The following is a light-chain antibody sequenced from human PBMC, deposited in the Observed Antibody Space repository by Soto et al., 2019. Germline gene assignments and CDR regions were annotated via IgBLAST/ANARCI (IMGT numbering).Light chain of an antibody. V-gene: IGKV3-20*01. J-gene: IGKJ4*01. CDR1: QSVSSSY. CDR3: QQYCSSPLT. Sequence: EIVLTQSPGILSLSPGERATLSCRASQSVSSSYLAWYQQKPGQAPRLLIYGASSRATGIPDRLSGSGSGTDFTLTISRLEAEDFAVYYCQQYCSSPLTFGGGTKVEIK. CDR2: GAS.